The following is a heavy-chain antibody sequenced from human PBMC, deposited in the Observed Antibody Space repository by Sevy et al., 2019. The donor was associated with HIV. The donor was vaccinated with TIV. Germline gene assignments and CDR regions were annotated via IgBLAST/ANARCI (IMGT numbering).Heavy chain of an antibody. Sequence: SETLSLTCAVYGGSFSGYYWTFFRQPPGKGLEWIGEITHSENTNSNPSLKSRVTISVDTSKNQFSLKLTSVTAADTAVYFCARGRYDKYVWGSYRPTYFDYWGQVSLVTVS. CDR3: ARGRYDKYVWGSYRPTYFDY. J-gene: IGHJ4*02. D-gene: IGHD3-16*02. CDR1: GGSFSGYY. V-gene: IGHV4-34*01. CDR2: ITHSENT.